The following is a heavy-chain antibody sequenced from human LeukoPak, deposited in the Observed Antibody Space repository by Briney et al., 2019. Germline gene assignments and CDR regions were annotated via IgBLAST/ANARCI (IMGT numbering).Heavy chain of an antibody. J-gene: IGHJ4*02. CDR2: INSDGSST. D-gene: IGHD6-13*01. CDR3: AKHKYSSSWYGLDY. CDR1: GFTFSSYW. Sequence: PGGSLRLSCAASGFTFSSYWMHWVRQAPGKGLVWVSRINSDGSSTSYADSVKGRFTISRDNAKNTLYLQMNSLRAEDTAVYYCAKHKYSSSWYGLDYWGQGTLVTVSS. V-gene: IGHV3-74*01.